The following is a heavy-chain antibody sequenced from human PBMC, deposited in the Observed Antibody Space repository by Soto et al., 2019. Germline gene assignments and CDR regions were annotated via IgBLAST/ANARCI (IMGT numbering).Heavy chain of an antibody. CDR2: IYYSGST. J-gene: IGHJ5*02. Sequence: QVQLQESGPGLVKPSETLSLTCTVSGGSISSYYWSWIRQPPGKGLEWIGYIYYSGSTNYNPSLKSRVTISVDTSKNQFSLKLSSVTAADTAMYYCARDLRGRGSGRFDPWGQGTLVTVSS. CDR3: ARDLRGRGSGRFDP. CDR1: GGSISSYY. D-gene: IGHD3-10*01. V-gene: IGHV4-59*12.